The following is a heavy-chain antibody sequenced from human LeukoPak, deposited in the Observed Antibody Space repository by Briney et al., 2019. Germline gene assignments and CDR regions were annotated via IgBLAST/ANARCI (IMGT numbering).Heavy chain of an antibody. CDR2: IYSSGST. CDR1: GGSISSGSYY. CDR3: ARGSDAFDI. Sequence: PSETLSLTCTVSGGSISSGSYYWSWIRQPAGKGLEWIGRIYSSGSTNYNPSLKSRVTISLDTSKNQFSLKLSSVTAAGTAVYYCARGSDAFDIWGQGTMVTVSS. J-gene: IGHJ3*02. V-gene: IGHV4-61*02.